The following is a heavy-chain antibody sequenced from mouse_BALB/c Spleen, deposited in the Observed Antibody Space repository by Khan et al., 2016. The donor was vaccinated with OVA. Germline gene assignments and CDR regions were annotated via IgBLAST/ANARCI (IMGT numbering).Heavy chain of an antibody. CDR2: INSSGNT. CDR1: GYSITSAYA. CDR3: ERKDYYDYDPFPY. D-gene: IGHD2-4*01. Sequence: VQLQESGPGLVKPSQSLSLTCTVTGYSITSAYAWYLIRQSPGNKLECMGYINSSGNTRFNPSLKSRTSITRDTSKNQFYLQLNSVTTEDTAIYYWERKDYYDYDPFPYWGQGTMVTVSA. J-gene: IGHJ3*01. V-gene: IGHV3-2*02.